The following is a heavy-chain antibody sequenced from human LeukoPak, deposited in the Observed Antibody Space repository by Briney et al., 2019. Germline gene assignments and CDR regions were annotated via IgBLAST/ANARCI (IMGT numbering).Heavy chain of an antibody. Sequence: GGSLRLSCAASGFTARSYFMTCVRQAPGTGLKWVTLIYSGGNTYYADPVKDRFTISRDNSKNTLYLQMNSLSAADTAVYYCAREIGAPGVYHYFDSWGQGTLVSVSS. J-gene: IGHJ4*02. CDR1: GFTARSYF. CDR3: AREIGAPGVYHYFDS. CDR2: IYSGGNT. V-gene: IGHV3-66*01. D-gene: IGHD2-8*01.